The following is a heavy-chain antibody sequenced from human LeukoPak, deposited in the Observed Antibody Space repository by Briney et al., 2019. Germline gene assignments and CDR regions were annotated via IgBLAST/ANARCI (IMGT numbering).Heavy chain of an antibody. D-gene: IGHD2-21*02. V-gene: IGHV3-23*01. CDR1: GFTFSNYA. J-gene: IGHJ5*02. CDR2: LSDDGFKT. Sequence: GGSLRLSCAASGFTFSNYAMNWVRQAPGKGLEWVSGLSDDGFKTYYADSVKGRFTISRDNSQSTLYLLMNSLRAEDTAISYCAIGCRGDGLSSGYESWGQGILVTVSS. CDR3: AIGCRGDGLSSGYES.